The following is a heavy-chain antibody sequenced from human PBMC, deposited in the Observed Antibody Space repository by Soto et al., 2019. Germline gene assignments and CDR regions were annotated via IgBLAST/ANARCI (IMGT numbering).Heavy chain of an antibody. Sequence: SETLSLTCTVSGGSIATSSYFRAWIRRPPGRGLEWIGSIDYRGTIYNNPSLKSRVTISVDTSKNHFSLKLDSVTAADTALYYCSRRAPEGFDPWGQGTLVTVSS. CDR3: SRRAPEGFDP. CDR1: GGSIATSSYF. J-gene: IGHJ5*02. CDR2: IDYRGTI. V-gene: IGHV4-39*02.